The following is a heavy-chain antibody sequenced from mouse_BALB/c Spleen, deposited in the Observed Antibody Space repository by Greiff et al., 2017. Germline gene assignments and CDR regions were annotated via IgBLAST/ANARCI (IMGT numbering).Heavy chain of an antibody. J-gene: IGHJ2*01. V-gene: IGHV3-2*02. CDR2: ISYSGST. CDR3: ARKNKNYCFDY. CDR1: GYSITSDYA. Sequence: EVKLQESGPGLVKPSQSLSLTCTVTGYSITSDYAWNWIRQFPGNKLEWMGYISYSGSTSYNPSLKSRISITRDTSKNQFFLQLNSVTTEDTATYYCARKNKNYCFDYWGQGTTLTVSS. D-gene: IGHD5-2*01.